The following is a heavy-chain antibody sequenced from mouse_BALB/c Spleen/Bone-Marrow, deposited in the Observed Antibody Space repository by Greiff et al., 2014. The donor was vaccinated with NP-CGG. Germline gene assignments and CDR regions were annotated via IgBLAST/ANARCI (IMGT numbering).Heavy chain of an antibody. CDR3: ARIPTATGAMDY. CDR2: IWADGST. CDR1: GFSLTNYG. J-gene: IGHJ4*01. D-gene: IGHD1-2*01. V-gene: IGHV2-9*02. Sequence: QVQLQQSGPGLVAPSQSLSITCTVSGFSLTNYGVHWVRQPPGKGLEWLGVIWADGSTNYNSALMSRLSISKDNSKSQVFFKMNSLQTDDTAMYYCARIPTATGAMDYWGQGTSVTVSS.